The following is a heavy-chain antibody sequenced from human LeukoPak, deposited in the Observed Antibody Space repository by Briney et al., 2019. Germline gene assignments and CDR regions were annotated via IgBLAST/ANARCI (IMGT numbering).Heavy chain of an antibody. CDR1: GYSISSGYL. J-gene: IGHJ4*02. CDR2: IYDSGST. CDR3: ARAYYDNSGYSLGY. D-gene: IGHD3-22*01. Sequence: SETLSLTCTVSGYSISSGYLWGWIRPPPGKGLEWIESIYDSGSTYYNPSLKSRVTISVDTAKNQVSLKLTSVTAADTAVYYCARAYYDNSGYSLGYWGQGTLVTVSS. V-gene: IGHV4-38-2*02.